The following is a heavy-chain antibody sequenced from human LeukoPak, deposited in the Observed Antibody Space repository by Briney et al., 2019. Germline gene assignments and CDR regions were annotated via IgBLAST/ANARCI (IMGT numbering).Heavy chain of an antibody. J-gene: IGHJ4*02. CDR1: GFTFSSYA. V-gene: IGHV3-23*01. D-gene: IGHD3-10*01. Sequence: GGSLRLSCAASGFTFSSYAMSWVRQAPGKGLEWVLAISGSGGSTYYADSVKGRFTISRDNSKNTLYLQMNSLRAEDTAVYYCAKFGGMVRRVIMRGFDYWGQGALVTVSS. CDR3: AKFGGMVRRVIMRGFDY. CDR2: ISGSGGST.